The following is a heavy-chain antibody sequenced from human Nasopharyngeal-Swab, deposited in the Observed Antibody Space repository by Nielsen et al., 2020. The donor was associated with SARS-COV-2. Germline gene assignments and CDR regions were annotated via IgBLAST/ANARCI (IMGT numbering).Heavy chain of an antibody. J-gene: IGHJ4*02. CDR1: GFTFSDYY. D-gene: IGHD1-26*01. V-gene: IGHV3-11*01. CDR2: ISSSGSTI. Sequence: GESLKISCAASGFTFSDYYMSWIRQAPGKGLEWVSYISSSGSTIYYADSVKGRFTISRDNAKNSLYLQMNSLRAEDTAVYYCARVGGSYLTDYWGQVTLVTVSS. CDR3: ARVGGSYLTDY.